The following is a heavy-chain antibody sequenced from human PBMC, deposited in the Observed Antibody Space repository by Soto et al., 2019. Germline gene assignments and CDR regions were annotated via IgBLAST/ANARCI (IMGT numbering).Heavy chain of an antibody. D-gene: IGHD2-8*02. CDR1: GGSISSYY. V-gene: IGHV4-59*12. J-gene: IGHJ4*02. CDR2: IYYSGSI. Sequence: SETLSLTCTVSGGSISSYYWSWIRQPPGKGLEWIGYIYYSGSINYNPSLKSRVTISVDTSKNQFSLKLTSVTAADTAVYYCARDKITGLFDYWGQGTLVTVSS. CDR3: ARDKITGLFDY.